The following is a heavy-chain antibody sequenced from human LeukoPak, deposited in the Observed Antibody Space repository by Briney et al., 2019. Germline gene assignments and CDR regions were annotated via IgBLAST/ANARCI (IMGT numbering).Heavy chain of an antibody. D-gene: IGHD6-6*01. V-gene: IGHV4-39*01. J-gene: IGHJ4*02. CDR1: GGSISSSSFF. CDR2: IHYSGKT. Sequence: SETLSLTCTVSGGSISSSSFFWGWIRQPPGQGLEWIAAIHYSGKTHYNPSLNSRVTISADTSRNQFSLKLNSVTAADTAVYYCARGDGSIDYWGQGTLVTVSS. CDR3: ARGDGSIDY.